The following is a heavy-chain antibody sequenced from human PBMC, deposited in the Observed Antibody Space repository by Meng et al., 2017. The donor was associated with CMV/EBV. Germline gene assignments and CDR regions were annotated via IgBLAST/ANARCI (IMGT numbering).Heavy chain of an antibody. V-gene: IGHV4-59*01. CDR3: ARRAYSGWFNY. CDR1: GGSISSYY. CDR2: IYYSGST. D-gene: IGHD6-19*01. J-gene: IGHJ4*02. Sequence: LTCTVSGGSISSYYWSWIRQPTGKGLEWIGYIYYSGSTNYNPSLKSRVTISVDTSKNQFSLKLSSVTAADTAVYYCARRAYSGWFNYWGQGTLVTVSS.